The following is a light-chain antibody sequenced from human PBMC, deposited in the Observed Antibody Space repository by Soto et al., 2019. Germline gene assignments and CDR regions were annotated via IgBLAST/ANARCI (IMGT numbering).Light chain of an antibody. J-gene: IGKJ1*01. Sequence: DIQITQPPSSLSASVGDRVTTTCRASQSISSYLTWYQQKPGKAPKLLIYAASSLQSGVPARFSGRGSGTEFTRTISSLQPDDFATDYCQQYNSYSFGQGTKVDIK. CDR2: AAS. CDR3: QQYNSYS. CDR1: QSISSY. V-gene: IGKV1-39*01.